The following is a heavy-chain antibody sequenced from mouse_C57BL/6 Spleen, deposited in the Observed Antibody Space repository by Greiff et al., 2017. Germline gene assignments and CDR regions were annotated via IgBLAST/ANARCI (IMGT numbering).Heavy chain of an antibody. CDR1: GFSITSGYY. Sequence: EVQLQESGPGLVKPSQSLSLTCSVTGFSITSGYYWNWLRPFPGNQLEWMGYISYDGSNYYPPSLKNRISITRDTSKNQFFLKLKSVTTEDTATYYCARAYFDVWGTGTTVTVSS. J-gene: IGHJ1*03. V-gene: IGHV3-6*01. CDR2: ISYDGSN. CDR3: ARAYFDV.